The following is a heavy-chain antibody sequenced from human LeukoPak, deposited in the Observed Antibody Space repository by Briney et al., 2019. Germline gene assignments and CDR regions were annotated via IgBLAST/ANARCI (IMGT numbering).Heavy chain of an antibody. CDR1: GGSISNYY. V-gene: IGHV4-59*01. J-gene: IGHJ3*02. D-gene: IGHD2-2*01. Sequence: PSETLSLTCTVSGGSISNYYWSWIRQPPGKGLEWIGYIYYSGSTNYNPSLKSRVTISVDTSKNQFSLKLSSVTAADTAVYYCASLLGYCSSTSCDDAFDIWGQGTMVTVSS. CDR3: ASLLGYCSSTSCDDAFDI. CDR2: IYYSGST.